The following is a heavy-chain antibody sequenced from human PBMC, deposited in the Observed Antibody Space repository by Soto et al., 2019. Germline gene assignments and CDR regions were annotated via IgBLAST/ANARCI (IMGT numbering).Heavy chain of an antibody. V-gene: IGHV5-51*01. D-gene: IGHD3-10*01. CDR2: IYPGDSDT. CDR1: GYIFSSYW. Sequence: PGESLKISCQGSGYIFSSYWIAWVRQMSGKGLEWMGIIYPGDSDTRYSPSFQDQVTISADRSISTAYLQWSSLKASDTAMYYCARGYDSGRRYYYGMDVWGQGTTVTVSS. J-gene: IGHJ6*02. CDR3: ARGYDSGRRYYYGMDV.